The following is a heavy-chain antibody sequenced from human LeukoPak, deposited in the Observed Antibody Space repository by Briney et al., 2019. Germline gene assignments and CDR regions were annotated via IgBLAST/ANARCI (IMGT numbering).Heavy chain of an antibody. J-gene: IGHJ2*01. CDR2: INPNTGDT. Sequence: ASVKVSCKASGFTFNAYYIHWVRQAPGQGLEWMGWINPNTGDTNFAQKFQGRVAMTRDTSLSTAYMDLSRLTSDDTAVYYCARDWPGISLHFDLWGRGTLITVSS. CDR3: ARDWPGISLHFDL. CDR1: GFTFNAYY. V-gene: IGHV1-2*02. D-gene: IGHD2-15*01.